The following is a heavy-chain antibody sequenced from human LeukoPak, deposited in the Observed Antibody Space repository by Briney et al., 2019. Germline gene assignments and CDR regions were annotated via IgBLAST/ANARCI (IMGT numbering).Heavy chain of an antibody. D-gene: IGHD4-17*01. CDR1: GFIFSSYA. V-gene: IGHV3-23*01. CDR2: ISGSGGST. Sequence: GGSRRLSCAASGFIFSSYAMSWVRPAPGKGLEWVSAISGSGGSTYYADSVKGRFTISRDNSKNTLYLQMNSLRAEDTAVYYCAKEVLRAGDYTDYWGQGTLVTVSS. J-gene: IGHJ4*02. CDR3: AKEVLRAGDYTDY.